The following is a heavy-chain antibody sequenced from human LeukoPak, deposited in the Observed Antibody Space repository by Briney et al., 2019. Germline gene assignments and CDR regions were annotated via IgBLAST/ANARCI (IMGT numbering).Heavy chain of an antibody. CDR2: ISSSGSTI. J-gene: IGHJ4*02. D-gene: IGHD7-27*01. CDR1: GYTFSSYE. CDR3: ARDMGTAFDY. V-gene: IGHV3-48*03. Sequence: GGSLRLSCAASGYTFSSYEMNWVRQAPGKGLEWVSYISSSGSTIYYADSVKGRFTISRDNAKNSLYLQMNSLRAEDTAVYYCARDMGTAFDYWGQGTLVTVSS.